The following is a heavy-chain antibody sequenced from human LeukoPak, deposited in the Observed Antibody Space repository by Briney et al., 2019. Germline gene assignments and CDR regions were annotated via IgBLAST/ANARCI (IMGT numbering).Heavy chain of an antibody. CDR2: IYPGDSDT. Sequence: GESLKISCKGSGYSFTSYWIGWVRQMPGKGLEWMGIIYPGDSDTRYSPSFQGQVTISADKSISTAYLQWSSLKASDTAMYYCARIYCSSTSCWYFDCWGQGTLVTVSS. CDR1: GYSFTSYW. D-gene: IGHD2-2*01. J-gene: IGHJ4*02. V-gene: IGHV5-51*01. CDR3: ARIYCSSTSCWYFDC.